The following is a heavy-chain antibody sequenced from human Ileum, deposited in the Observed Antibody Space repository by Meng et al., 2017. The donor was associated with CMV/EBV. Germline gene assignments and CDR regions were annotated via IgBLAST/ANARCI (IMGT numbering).Heavy chain of an antibody. Sequence: YAISWVRQAPGQGLEWLGWINTYDGKGKDGQTTHYAQKFQGRVTMTTDISTSTAYMELRGLRSNDTGVYFCARDERASGSYIGFDYWGQGTVVTVSS. CDR2: INTYDGKGKDGQTT. V-gene: IGHV1-18*01. CDR3: ARDERASGSYIGFDY. D-gene: IGHD1-26*01. CDR1: YA. J-gene: IGHJ4*02.